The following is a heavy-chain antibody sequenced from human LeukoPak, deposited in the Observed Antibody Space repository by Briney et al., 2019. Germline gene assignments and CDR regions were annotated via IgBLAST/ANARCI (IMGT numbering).Heavy chain of an antibody. CDR2: ISAYNGNT. CDR3: ARVTYSSGWLGHNWFDP. D-gene: IGHD6-19*01. V-gene: IGHV1-18*04. Sequence: ASVKVSCKASGYTFTNYGITWVRQAPGQGLEWMGWISAYNGNTNYAQKLQGRVTMTTDTSTSTAYMELRSLRSDDTAVYYCARVTYSSGWLGHNWFDPWGQGTLVTVSS. CDR1: GYTFTNYG. J-gene: IGHJ5*02.